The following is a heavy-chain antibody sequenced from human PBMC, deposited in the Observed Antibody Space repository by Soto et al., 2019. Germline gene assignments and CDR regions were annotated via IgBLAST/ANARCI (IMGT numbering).Heavy chain of an antibody. V-gene: IGHV3-23*01. CDR2: INNGGDNI. D-gene: IGHD2-2*01. Sequence: EVQLLESGGGLLQPGGSLRLSCAASGFTFNNYAMSWVRQAPGKGLEWVSSINNGGDNIYYADSVKGRFTISRDNSKSTLYLQMNSLRAEDTAVYYCAKTFLARSCSSSICYDPADCFDYWGQGTLVTVSS. CDR1: GFTFNNYA. CDR3: AKTFLARSCSSSICYDPADCFDY. J-gene: IGHJ4*02.